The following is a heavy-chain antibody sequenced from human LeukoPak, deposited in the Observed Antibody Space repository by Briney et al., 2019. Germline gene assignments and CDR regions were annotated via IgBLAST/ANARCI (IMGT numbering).Heavy chain of an antibody. CDR3: ARRKASSGYYYATDAFDI. CDR1: GGSISSSSYY. V-gene: IGHV4-39*01. Sequence: SETLSLTCTVSGGSISSSSYYWGWIRQPPGEGLEWIGSIYYSGSTYYNPSLKSRVTISVDTSKNQFSLKLSSVTAADTAVYYCARRKASSGYYYATDAFDIWGQGTMVTVSS. D-gene: IGHD3-22*01. J-gene: IGHJ3*02. CDR2: IYYSGST.